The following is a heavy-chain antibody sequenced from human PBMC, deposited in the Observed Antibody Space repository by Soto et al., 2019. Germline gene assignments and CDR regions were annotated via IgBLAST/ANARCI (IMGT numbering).Heavy chain of an antibody. Sequence: QVQLVESGGGVVQPGRSLRLSCAASGFTFNFFAMHWVRQAPGKGLEWVAAVSKDGSNTYYGDSVKGRFTISRDNPKNTLYWQMNSLRLKDRAVYYCAGDIWWEPGVDAVHIWGQGTMVTVS. V-gene: IGHV3-30-3*01. CDR1: GFTFNFFA. D-gene: IGHD1-26*01. CDR3: AGDIWWEPGVDAVHI. CDR2: VSKDGSNT. J-gene: IGHJ3*02.